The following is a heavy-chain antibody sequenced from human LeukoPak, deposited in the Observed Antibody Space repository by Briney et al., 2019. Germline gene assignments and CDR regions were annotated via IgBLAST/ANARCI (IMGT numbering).Heavy chain of an antibody. CDR1: GGSISSSNW. CDR2: IYHSGST. CDR3: ARGGYSSSWYDVGNFDY. Sequence: SETLSLTCAVSGGSISSSNWWSWVRQPPGKGLEWIGEIYHSGSTNYNPSLKSRVTISVDTSKNQFSLKLSSVTAADTAVYYCARGGYSSSWYDVGNFDYWGQGTLVTVSS. V-gene: IGHV4-4*02. J-gene: IGHJ4*02. D-gene: IGHD6-13*01.